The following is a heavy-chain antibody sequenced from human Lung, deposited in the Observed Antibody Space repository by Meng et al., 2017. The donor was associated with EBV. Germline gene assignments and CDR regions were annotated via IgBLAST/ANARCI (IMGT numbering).Heavy chain of an antibody. D-gene: IGHD1-26*01. J-gene: IGHJ4*02. CDR3: AREADGATFDY. CDR1: GYTFTSYA. V-gene: IGHV7-4-1*02. Sequence: QVQQLQSGSALKKPQASVNVSCKAPGYTFTSYAMNWVRQAPGQGLEGMGWINTNTGNPTYAQDFTGRYVFSLDTSASTAYLQISSLKAEDTAVYSCAREADGATFDYWGQGTLVTVSS. CDR2: INTNTGNP.